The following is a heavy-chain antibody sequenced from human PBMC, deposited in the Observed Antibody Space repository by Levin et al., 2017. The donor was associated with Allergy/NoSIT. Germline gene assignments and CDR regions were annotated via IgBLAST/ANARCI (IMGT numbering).Heavy chain of an antibody. D-gene: IGHD2-21*01. CDR3: ARDDLFLRPKRDYYYGMDV. Sequence: SVKVSCKASGGTFSSYAISWVRQAPGQGLEWMGGIIPIFGTANYAQKFQGRVTITADESTSTAYMELSSLRSEDTAVYYCARDDLFLRPKRDYYYGMDVWGQGTTVTVSS. CDR1: GGTFSSYA. V-gene: IGHV1-69*13. J-gene: IGHJ6*02. CDR2: IIPIFGTA.